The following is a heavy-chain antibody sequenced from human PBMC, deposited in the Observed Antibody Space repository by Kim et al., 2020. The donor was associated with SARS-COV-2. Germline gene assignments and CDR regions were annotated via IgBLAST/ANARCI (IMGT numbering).Heavy chain of an antibody. D-gene: IGHD6-13*01. CDR2: ST. Sequence: STNSNPSHKSRVTMSVDTSKNQFALKLSSVTAADTAVYYCASIAAAGILWGQGTLVTVSS. J-gene: IGHJ4*02. CDR3: ASIAAAGIL. V-gene: IGHV4-4*07.